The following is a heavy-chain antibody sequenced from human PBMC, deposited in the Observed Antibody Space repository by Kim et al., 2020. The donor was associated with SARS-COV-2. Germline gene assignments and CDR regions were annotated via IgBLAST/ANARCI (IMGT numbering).Heavy chain of an antibody. J-gene: IGHJ5*02. CDR2: IWYDGSNK. D-gene: IGHD1-26*01. CDR3: AREGGASDWDTNWFDP. V-gene: IGHV3-33*01. CDR1: GFTFSSYG. Sequence: GGSLRLSCAASGFTFSSYGMHWVRQAPGKGLEWVAVIWYDGSNKYYADSVKGRFTISRDNSKNTLYLQMNSLRAEDTAVYYCAREGGASDWDTNWFDPWGQGTLVTVSS.